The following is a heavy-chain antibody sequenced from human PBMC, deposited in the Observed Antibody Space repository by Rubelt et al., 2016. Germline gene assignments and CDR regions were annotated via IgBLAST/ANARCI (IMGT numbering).Heavy chain of an antibody. V-gene: IGHV4-34*01. D-gene: IGHD4-11*01. CDR3: ARGYSNYGYLGVY. CDR1: GGSFSGYS. CDR2: IYYSGST. J-gene: IGHJ4*02. Sequence: QVQLQQWGAGLLKPAETLSLTCAVYGGSFSGYSWSWIRLSPGKGLEWIGNIYYSGSTYYNPPLKSRVPHSVDTSKNQFALRLGSVTAADTAVYYCARGYSNYGYLGVYWCQGTLVTVSS.